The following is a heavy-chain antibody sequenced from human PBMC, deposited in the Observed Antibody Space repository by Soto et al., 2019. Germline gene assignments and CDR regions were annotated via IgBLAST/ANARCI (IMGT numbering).Heavy chain of an antibody. Sequence: GESLKISCKGSGYSFTSYWIGWVRQMPGKGLEWMGIIYPGDSDTRYSPSFQGQVTISADKPISTAYLQWSSLKASDTAMYYCATYPVTTHYYYYMDVWGKGTTVTVSS. CDR1: GYSFTSYW. V-gene: IGHV5-51*01. D-gene: IGHD4-17*01. CDR3: ATYPVTTHYYYYMDV. CDR2: IYPGDSDT. J-gene: IGHJ6*03.